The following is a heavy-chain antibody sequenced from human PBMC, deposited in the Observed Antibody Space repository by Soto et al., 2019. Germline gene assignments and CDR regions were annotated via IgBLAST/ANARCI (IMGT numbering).Heavy chain of an antibody. CDR3: AHRRRGSYNGGDYFDY. Sequence: QITLRESGPTLVKPTQTLTLTCTFSGFSGFSLSTSGVGVVWIRQPPGKALEWLALIYWDDDKRYSPSLKSRLTIIKDTSKNQVVLTMTNMDPVDTATYYCAHRRRGSYNGGDYFDYWGQGTLVTVSS. D-gene: IGHD3-10*01. V-gene: IGHV2-5*02. J-gene: IGHJ4*02. CDR1: GFSLSTSGVG. CDR2: IYWDDDK.